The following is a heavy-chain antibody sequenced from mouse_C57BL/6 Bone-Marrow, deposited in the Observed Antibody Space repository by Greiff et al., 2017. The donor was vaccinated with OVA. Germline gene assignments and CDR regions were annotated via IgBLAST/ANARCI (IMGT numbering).Heavy chain of an antibody. Sequence: VQLQQSGPGMVKPSQSLSLTCTVTGYSITSGYDWHWIRHFPGNKLEWMGYISYSGSTNYNPSLKSRISITHDTSKNHFFLKLNSVTTEDTATYYCARDGYYLFDYWGQGTTLTVSS. CDR2: ISYSGST. V-gene: IGHV3-1*01. CDR3: ARDGYYLFDY. D-gene: IGHD2-3*01. J-gene: IGHJ2*01. CDR1: GYSITSGYD.